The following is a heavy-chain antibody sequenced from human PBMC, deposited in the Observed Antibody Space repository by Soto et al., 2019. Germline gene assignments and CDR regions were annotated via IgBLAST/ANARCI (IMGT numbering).Heavy chain of an antibody. D-gene: IGHD6-25*01. CDR3: AREIPKPATIKNWFDP. J-gene: IGHJ5*02. Sequence: APVKVSCRASGYPFTGYYMHWVRQPSGQGLEWMGWINPNSGGTNYAQKFQGRVTMTRDTSISTAYMELSRLRSDDTAVYYCAREIPKPATIKNWFDPWGQGTLVTVSS. CDR1: GYPFTGYY. V-gene: IGHV1-2*02. CDR2: INPNSGGT.